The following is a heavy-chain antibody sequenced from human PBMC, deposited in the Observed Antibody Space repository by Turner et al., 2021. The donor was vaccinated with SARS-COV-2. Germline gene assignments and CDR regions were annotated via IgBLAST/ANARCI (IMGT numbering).Heavy chain of an antibody. J-gene: IGHJ4*02. CDR3: ASPRGGSYYGPFDY. CDR1: GFTFSSYD. D-gene: IGHD1-26*01. V-gene: IGHV3-30*04. CDR2: ISYNGSNK. Sequence: QVQLLESGGGVVKPGRSLRLYCPASGFTFSSYDMHWVRQAPGKGLEWVALISYNGSNKYYADSVNGRFTISRDNSKNTLYLQMNSLRAEDTAVYYCASPRGGSYYGPFDYWGQGTLVTVSS.